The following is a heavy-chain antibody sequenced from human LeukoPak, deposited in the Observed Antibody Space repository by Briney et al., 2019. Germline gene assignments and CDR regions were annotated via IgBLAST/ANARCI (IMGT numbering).Heavy chain of an antibody. Sequence: ASVKVSCKASGYTFTNYGISWVRQAPGQGLEWMGWISAYNGNTNYAQKFQGRVTMTTDTSTSTAYMDLRSLRSDDTAVYYCARDPLKGDLAIYYHYYYMDVWGKGTTVTVSS. CDR2: ISAYNGNT. V-gene: IGHV1-18*01. CDR3: ARDPLKGDLAIYYHYYYMDV. D-gene: IGHD3-16*01. CDR1: GYTFTNYG. J-gene: IGHJ6*03.